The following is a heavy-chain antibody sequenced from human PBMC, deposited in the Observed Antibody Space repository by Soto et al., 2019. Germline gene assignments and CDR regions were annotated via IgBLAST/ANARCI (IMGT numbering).Heavy chain of an antibody. D-gene: IGHD7-27*01. CDR3: ARHSKKTGDFDYYYGMDI. J-gene: IGHJ6*02. CDR2: IYYRGNT. V-gene: IGHV4-59*08. Sequence: PSETLSLTCTVSGGSMSPYYWTWIRQAPGKGLEWIANIYYRGNTNYNPSLESRVTISIDTSKNQFSLTLNSMTAADTAVYYCARHSKKTGDFDYYYGMDIWGQGTTVTVSS. CDR1: GGSMSPYY.